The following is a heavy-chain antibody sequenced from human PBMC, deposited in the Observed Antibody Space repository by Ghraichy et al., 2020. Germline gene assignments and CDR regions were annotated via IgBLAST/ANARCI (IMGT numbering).Heavy chain of an antibody. CDR3: ASFLSGDYGRFDP. CDR1: GGSFSGYY. J-gene: IGHJ5*02. Sequence: SETLSLTCAVYGGSFSGYYWSWIRQPPGKGLEWIGEINHSGSSNYNPSLKSRVTISVEPSKNQFSLNLSSVTAADTAVYYWASFLSGDYGRFDPWGQGTLVTVSS. V-gene: IGHV4-34*01. CDR2: INHSGSS. D-gene: IGHD4-17*01.